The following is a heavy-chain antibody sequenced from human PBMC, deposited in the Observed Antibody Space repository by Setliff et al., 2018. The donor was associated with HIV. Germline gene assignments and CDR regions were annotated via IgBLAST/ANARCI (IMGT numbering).Heavy chain of an antibody. J-gene: IGHJ4*02. CDR2: IFYSGST. CDR3: ARHAGSRGYCPRSFDY. Sequence: ASETLSLTCTVSGGSISSSGYYWGWIRQPPGKGLEWIGSIFYSGSTYYNPSHKSRFTISVDTSKSLFSLKLGSVTAADTAVYYCARHAGSRGYCPRSFDYWGQGTLVTVSS. D-gene: IGHD2-15*01. CDR1: GGSISSSGYY. V-gene: IGHV4-39*01.